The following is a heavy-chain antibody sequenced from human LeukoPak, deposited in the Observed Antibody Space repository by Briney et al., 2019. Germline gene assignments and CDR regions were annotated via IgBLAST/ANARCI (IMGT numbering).Heavy chain of an antibody. CDR2: ISSGGGTI. D-gene: IGHD3-22*01. CDR1: GFTFSISE. Sequence: PGGSLRLARVVAGFTFSISEMDWVRQAPGKGQEWVSYISSGGGTIYYADSAKGRFTISRDNAKNSLYLQMNSLRAEETAVYYCARIRADSSGDYYKYFDFWGQGTLVTVSS. V-gene: IGHV3-48*03. J-gene: IGHJ4*02. CDR3: ARIRADSSGDYYKYFDF.